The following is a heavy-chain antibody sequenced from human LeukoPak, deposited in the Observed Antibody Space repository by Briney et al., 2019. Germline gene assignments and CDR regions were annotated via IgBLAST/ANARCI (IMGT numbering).Heavy chain of an antibody. V-gene: IGHV3-30*04. D-gene: IGHD5/OR15-5a*01. J-gene: IGHJ4*02. CDR1: GFTFSSYA. Sequence: QTGGSLRLSCAASGFTFSSYAMHWVRQAPGKGLEWVAVISYDGSNKYYADSVKGRFTISRDNSKNTLYLQMNSLRAEDTAVYYCAKPKLRSTRVLFDYWGQGTLVTVSS. CDR3: AKPKLRSTRVLFDY. CDR2: ISYDGSNK.